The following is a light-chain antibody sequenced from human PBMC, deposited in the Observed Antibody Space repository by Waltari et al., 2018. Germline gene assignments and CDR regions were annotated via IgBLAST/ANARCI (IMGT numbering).Light chain of an antibody. Sequence: IRMTQSPSSFSASTGDRVTITCRASQGISSYLAWYQQKPGKAPKLLIYAASTLQSGVPSRFSGSGSGTDFTLTISCLQSEDFATYYCQQYYSYPRTFGQGTKLEIK. J-gene: IGKJ2*01. V-gene: IGKV1-8*01. CDR3: QQYYSYPRT. CDR1: QGISSY. CDR2: AAS.